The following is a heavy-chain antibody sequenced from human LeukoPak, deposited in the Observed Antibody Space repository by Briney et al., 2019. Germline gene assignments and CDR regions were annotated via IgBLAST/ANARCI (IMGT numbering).Heavy chain of an antibody. D-gene: IGHD2-15*01. V-gene: IGHV3-21*04. J-gene: IGHJ5*02. CDR1: GFTFSSYS. CDR3: ARDSRSDEGFNWFDP. CDR2: ISSSSSYI. Sequence: GGSLRLSCAASGFTFSSYSMNWVRQAPGKGLEWVSSISSSSSYIYYADSVKGRFTISRDNAKNSLYLQMNSLRAEDTALYYCARDSRSDEGFNWFDPWGQGTLVTVSS.